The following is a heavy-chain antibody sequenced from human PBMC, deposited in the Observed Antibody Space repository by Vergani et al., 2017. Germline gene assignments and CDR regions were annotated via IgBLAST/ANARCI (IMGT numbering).Heavy chain of an antibody. D-gene: IGHD3-9*01. J-gene: IGHJ4*02. CDR2: IYHSGCP. V-gene: IGHV4-39*01. Sequence: QLHLQESGPGLVKPSETLSLTCTVSGGSITSSSYYWGWIRQPPGKGLEWIGNIYHSGCPYYNPSLKGRVTISVDTSKNQFSLEVTSVTAADTAIYFCARTESFILRYFHWALWGQGTLGTVSS. CDR3: ARTESFILRYFHWAL. CDR1: GGSITSSSYY.